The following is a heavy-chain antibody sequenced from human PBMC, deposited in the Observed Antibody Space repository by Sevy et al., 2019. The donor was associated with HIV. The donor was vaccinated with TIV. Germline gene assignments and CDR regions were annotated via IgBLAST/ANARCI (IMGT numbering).Heavy chain of an antibody. CDR3: ARLNYYDSTGLYAFDI. D-gene: IGHD3-22*01. Sequence: SETLSLTCTVSGGSISSSSYYWGWIRQHPGKGLEWIGSIYYSGSTYYNPSLKSRVTISVDTSKNQFSLKLSSVTAADTAVYYCARLNYYDSTGLYAFDIWGQGTMVTVSS. CDR1: GGSISSSSYY. V-gene: IGHV4-39*01. CDR2: IYYSGST. J-gene: IGHJ3*02.